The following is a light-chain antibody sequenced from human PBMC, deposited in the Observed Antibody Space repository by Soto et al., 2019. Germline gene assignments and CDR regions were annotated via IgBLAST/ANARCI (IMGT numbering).Light chain of an antibody. CDR1: SSDVGRYSY. Sequence: QLVLTQPRSVSGSPGQSVSISCTGTSSDVGRYSYVSWYQQHPGKAPKLMIYDVSERPSGVPDRFSGSKSGNTASLTISGLQAEDEADYYCCSYAGTYTGVFGTGTKLTVL. J-gene: IGLJ1*01. CDR3: CSYAGTYTGV. CDR2: DVS. V-gene: IGLV2-11*01.